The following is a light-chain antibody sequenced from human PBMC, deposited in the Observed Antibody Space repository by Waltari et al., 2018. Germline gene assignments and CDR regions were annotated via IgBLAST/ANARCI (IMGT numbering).Light chain of an antibody. CDR3: QQYGSSPPT. J-gene: IGKJ1*01. CDR2: SAS. CDR1: QSVTSSH. V-gene: IGKV3-20*01. Sequence: EIVLTQSPGTLSLSPGERVTLSCRASQSVTSSHLPWYKQKPGQAPRLLIYSASNKATGIPDRFSGSGSGTDLTLTISRLEPEDFAVYCCQQYGSSPPTFGQGTKVEIK.